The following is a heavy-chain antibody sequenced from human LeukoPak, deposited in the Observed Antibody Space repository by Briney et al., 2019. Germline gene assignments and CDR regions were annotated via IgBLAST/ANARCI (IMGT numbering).Heavy chain of an antibody. CDR2: ISGSGGST. CDR1: GFTFSSYA. CDR3: AKDRGSWTRYDFDY. V-gene: IGHV3-23*01. Sequence: GGSLRLSCAASGFTFSSYAMSWVRQAPGKGLEWVSAISGSGGSTYYADSVKGRFTISRDNSKNTLYLQMNSLRAEDTAVYYYAKDRGSWTRYDFDYWGQGTLVTVSS. J-gene: IGHJ4*02. D-gene: IGHD6-13*01.